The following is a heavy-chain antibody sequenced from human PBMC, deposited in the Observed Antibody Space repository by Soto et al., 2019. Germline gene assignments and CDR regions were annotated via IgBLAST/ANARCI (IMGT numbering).Heavy chain of an antibody. V-gene: IGHV4-39*01. CDR2: INNSGSG. J-gene: IGHJ5*02. D-gene: IGHD1-26*01. Sequence: QLQLQESGPGLVKPSETLSLTCTVSGGSITGSSHYWGWIRQPPGKALEWIGIINNSGSGYYNPSLNSRVTIFAATSNNQFPLQLSAVTAADTAVYFCARQPPPYSTSSGGPWGQGTLVTVSS. CDR3: ARQPPPYSTSSGGP. CDR1: GGSITGSSHY.